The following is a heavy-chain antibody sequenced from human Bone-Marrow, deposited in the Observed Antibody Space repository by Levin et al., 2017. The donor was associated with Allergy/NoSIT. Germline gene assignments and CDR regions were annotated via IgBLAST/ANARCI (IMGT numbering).Heavy chain of an antibody. CDR1: GYTFTNYG. V-gene: IGHV1-18*01. J-gene: IGHJ6*02. CDR2: TSTYNINT. CDR3: ARDRTGGRGVYCGGDCPMDV. Sequence: GESLKISCKASGYTFTNYGINWVRQAPGQGLEWMGWTSTYNINTNYAQKFQGRVTMTTDTSTSTAYMELRSLRSDDTAVYYCARDRTGGRGVYCGGDCPMDVWGQGTTVTVSS. D-gene: IGHD2-21*02.